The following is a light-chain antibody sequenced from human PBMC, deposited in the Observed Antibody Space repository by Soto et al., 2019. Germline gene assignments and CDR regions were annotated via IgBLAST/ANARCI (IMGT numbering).Light chain of an antibody. CDR2: AAS. V-gene: IGKV3-20*01. CDR1: QSVSNNY. J-gene: IGKJ3*01. CDR3: QQYGSSFT. Sequence: VLTQSPGTLSLSPGERATLSCRASQSVSNNYLAWYRQKPGQAPRLLIYAASSRATGTPDRFSGSGSGTDFTLTICRLEPEDFAVYYCQQYGSSFTFGPGTKVDIK.